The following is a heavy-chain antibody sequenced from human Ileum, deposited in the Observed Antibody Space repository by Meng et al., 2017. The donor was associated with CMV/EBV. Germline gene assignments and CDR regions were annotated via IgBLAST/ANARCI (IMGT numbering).Heavy chain of an antibody. D-gene: IGHD1-26*01. CDR2: IKEDGTET. CDR3: ASISGIFPRGGCDI. J-gene: IGHJ3*02. Sequence: GESLKISCAASGFTFSKYYMSWVRRAPGKGLEWVAIIKEDGTETNYLDTVRGRFTISRDNAKNSLFLQMNSLRAEDTAVYYCASISGIFPRGGCDIWGQGTLVTVSS. V-gene: IGHV3-7*01. CDR1: GFTFSKYY.